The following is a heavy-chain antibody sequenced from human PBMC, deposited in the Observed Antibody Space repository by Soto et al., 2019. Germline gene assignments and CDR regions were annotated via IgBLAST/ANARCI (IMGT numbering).Heavy chain of an antibody. V-gene: IGHV3-23*01. D-gene: IGHD2-15*01. CDR1: GFTFSSYV. Sequence: EVQLLESGGGLVQSGGSLRLSCAASGFTFSSYVMSWVRQAPGKGLEWVSAISGSGGTTYYTDSVKGRFTISRDNSKNTLYLQMNTLRAEDTAVYYCAKGGDEVVATHKDAFDVWGQGTVVTVSS. CDR2: ISGSGGTT. J-gene: IGHJ3*01. CDR3: AKGGDEVVATHKDAFDV.